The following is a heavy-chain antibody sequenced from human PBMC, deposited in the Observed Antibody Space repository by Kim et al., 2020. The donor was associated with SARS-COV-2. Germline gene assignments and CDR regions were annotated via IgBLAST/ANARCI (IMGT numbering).Heavy chain of an antibody. J-gene: IGHJ4*02. Sequence: GGSLRLSCAASGFTFSSYAMHWVHQAPGKGLEWVAVISYDGSNKYYADSVKGRFTISRDNSKNTLYLQMNSLRAEDTAVYYCARVISRDGYNYPFDYWGQGTLVTVSS. CDR1: GFTFSSYA. CDR2: ISYDGSNK. V-gene: IGHV3-30*04. CDR3: ARVISRDGYNYPFDY. D-gene: IGHD5-12*01.